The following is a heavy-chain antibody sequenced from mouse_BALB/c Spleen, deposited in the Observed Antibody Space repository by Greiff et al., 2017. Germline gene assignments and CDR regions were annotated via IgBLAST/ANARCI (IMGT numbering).Heavy chain of an antibody. Sequence: EVMLVESGGGLVQPKGSLKLSCAASGFTFNTYAMNWVRQAPGKGLEWVARIRSKSNNYATYYADSVKDRFTISRDDSQSMLYLQMNNLKTEDTAMYYCVRHEAYDGYWAYWGQGTLVTVSA. CDR3: VRHEAYDGYWAY. CDR1: GFTFNTYA. V-gene: IGHV10-1*02. CDR2: IRSKSNNYAT. J-gene: IGHJ3*01. D-gene: IGHD2-3*01.